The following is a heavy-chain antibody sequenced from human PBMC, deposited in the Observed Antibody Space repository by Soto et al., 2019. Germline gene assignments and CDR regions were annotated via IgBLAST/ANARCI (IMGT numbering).Heavy chain of an antibody. Sequence: SETLSLTCAVYGGSFSGNYWSWIRQPPGKGLEWIGEFSDSGSTNYNPSLKSRVTISEDMSKSQFSLKLSSVTAADTAVYYCARGNFYYGLDIWGQGTTVTVSS. CDR3: ARGNFYYGLDI. V-gene: IGHV4-34*01. J-gene: IGHJ6*02. CDR2: FSDSGST. CDR1: GGSFSGNY.